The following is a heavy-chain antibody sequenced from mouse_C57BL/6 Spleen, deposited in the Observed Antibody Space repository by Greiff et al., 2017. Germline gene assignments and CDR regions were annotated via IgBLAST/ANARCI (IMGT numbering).Heavy chain of an antibody. CDR3: ARSRTTVVDWYFDV. CDR1: GYTFTSYW. J-gene: IGHJ1*03. V-gene: IGHV1-69*01. D-gene: IGHD1-1*01. Sequence: QVQLQQPGAELVMPGASVKLSCKASGYTFTSYWMHWVKQRPGQGLEWIGEIDPSDSYTNYNQKFKGKSTLTVDKSSSTAYMPLSSLTSEDSAVYYCARSRTTVVDWYFDVWGTGTTVTVSS. CDR2: IDPSDSYT.